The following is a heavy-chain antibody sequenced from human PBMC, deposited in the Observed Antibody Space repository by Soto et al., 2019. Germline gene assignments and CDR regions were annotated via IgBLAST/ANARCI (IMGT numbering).Heavy chain of an antibody. CDR3: ARAPYSYDSRALNSRLGFDI. D-gene: IGHD3-22*01. CDR1: GYTFSSYG. Sequence: ASVKVSCKASGYTFSSYGITWVRQAPGQGLEWMGWISAYNGNTNYAQKFQDRVTMTTDTSTNTAYMELRSLRSDDAAVYYCARAPYSYDSRALNSRLGFDIWGQGTLVTVSS. CDR2: ISAYNGNT. V-gene: IGHV1-18*01. J-gene: IGHJ3*02.